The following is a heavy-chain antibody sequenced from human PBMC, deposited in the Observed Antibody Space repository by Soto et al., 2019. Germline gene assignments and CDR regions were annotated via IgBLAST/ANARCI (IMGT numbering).Heavy chain of an antibody. CDR1: GFTFTSSA. Sequence: ASVKVSCKASGFTFTSSAVQWARQARGQRLEWIGWIVVGSGNTNYAQKFQERVTITRDMSTSTAYMELSSLRSEDTAVYYCAAASDALLEWLYSSYYYYGMDVWGQGTTVTVSS. J-gene: IGHJ6*02. CDR2: IVVGSGNT. D-gene: IGHD3-3*01. V-gene: IGHV1-58*01. CDR3: AAASDALLEWLYSSYYYYGMDV.